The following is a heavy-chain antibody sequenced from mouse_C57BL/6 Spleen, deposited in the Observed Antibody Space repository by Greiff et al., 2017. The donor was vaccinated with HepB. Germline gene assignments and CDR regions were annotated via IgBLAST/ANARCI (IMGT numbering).Heavy chain of an antibody. D-gene: IGHD4-1*01. V-gene: IGHV1-55*01. J-gene: IGHJ2*01. CDR1: GYTFTSYW. CDR3: ARGGANWDLSYYFDY. CDR2: IYPGSGST. Sequence: QVQLKQPGAELVKPGASVKMSCKASGYTFTSYWITWVKQRPGQGLEWIGDIYPGSGSTNYNEKFKSKATLTVDTSSSTAYMQLSSLTSEDSAVYYCARGGANWDLSYYFDYWGQGTTLTVSS.